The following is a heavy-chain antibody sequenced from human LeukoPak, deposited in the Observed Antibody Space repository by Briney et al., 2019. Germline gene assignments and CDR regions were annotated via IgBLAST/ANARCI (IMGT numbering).Heavy chain of an antibody. CDR1: GFTFSSYW. V-gene: IGHV3-7*03. D-gene: IGHD6-19*01. CDR2: IKQDGSEK. Sequence: GGSLRLSCAASGFTFSSYWMSWVRQAPGKGLEWVANIKQDGSEKYYVDSVKGRFTISRDNAENSLYLQMNSLRAEDTALYYCAKGGSSGWYEIDAFDIWGQGTMVTVSS. CDR3: AKGGSSGWYEIDAFDI. J-gene: IGHJ3*02.